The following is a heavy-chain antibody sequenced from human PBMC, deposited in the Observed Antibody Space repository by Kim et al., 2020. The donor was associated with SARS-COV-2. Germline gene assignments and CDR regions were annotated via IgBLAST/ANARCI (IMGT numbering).Heavy chain of an antibody. D-gene: IGHD4-17*01. CDR3: AREGNDYGDSWFDP. J-gene: IGHJ5*02. Sequence: KFQGRVTITADESTSTAYMELSSLRSEDTAVYYCAREGNDYGDSWFDPWGQGTLVTVSS. V-gene: IGHV1-69*01.